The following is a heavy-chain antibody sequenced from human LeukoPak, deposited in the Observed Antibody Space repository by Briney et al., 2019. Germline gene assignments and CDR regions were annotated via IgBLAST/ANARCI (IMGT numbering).Heavy chain of an antibody. D-gene: IGHD1-26*01. CDR1: GGSISSFY. V-gene: IGHV4-59*01. J-gene: IGHJ4*02. CDR3: ARDLGATSSYFDY. Sequence: SETLSLTCTVSGGSISSFYWSWIRQPPGKGLEWIGYIYYSGSTNYNPSLKSRVTISVDTSKNQFSLKLSSVTAADTAVYYCARDLGATSSYFDYWGQGTLVTVSS. CDR2: IYYSGST.